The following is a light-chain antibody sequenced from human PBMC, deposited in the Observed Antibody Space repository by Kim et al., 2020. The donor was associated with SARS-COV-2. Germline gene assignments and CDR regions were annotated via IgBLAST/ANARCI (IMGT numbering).Light chain of an antibody. CDR3: QQSYSTLYT. Sequence: SASVGDRVTITCRASQSISSYLNWYQQKPGKAPKLLIYAASSLQSGVPSRFSGSGSGTDFTLTISSLQPEDFANYYCQQSYSTLYTFGQGTKLEI. CDR2: AAS. CDR1: QSISSY. J-gene: IGKJ2*01. V-gene: IGKV1-39*01.